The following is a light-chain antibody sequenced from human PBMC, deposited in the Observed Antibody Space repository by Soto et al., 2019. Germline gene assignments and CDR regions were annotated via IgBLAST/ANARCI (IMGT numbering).Light chain of an antibody. CDR2: EVS. V-gene: IGLV2-8*01. CDR1: SSDVGDYNY. Sequence: QSTLTQRPYASGSPGQSVTISCTGTSSDVGDYNYVSWYQQHPGKAPKLMIYEVSKRPSGVPDRFSGSKSGNTASLTVSGLQAEDEADYYCSSYAGSNNLGVFGGGTKVTVL. J-gene: IGLJ2*01. CDR3: SSYAGSNNLGV.